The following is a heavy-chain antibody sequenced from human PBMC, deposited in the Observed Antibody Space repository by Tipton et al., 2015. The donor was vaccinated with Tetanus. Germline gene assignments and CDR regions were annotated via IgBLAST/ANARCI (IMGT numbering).Heavy chain of an antibody. Sequence: QVQLVQSGAEVKKTGSSVKISCKASGYTLTYRYLHWVRQAPGQALEWMGWITPFNNNTNYAQKFQDRVSFSSDRSMNTAYMEVSSLRSADTAMYYCATREDTALVIAESDAPDIWGQGTMVTVSS. CDR2: ITPFNNNT. V-gene: IGHV1-45*02. CDR1: GYTLTYRY. D-gene: IGHD5-18*01. CDR3: ATREDTALVIAESDAPDI. J-gene: IGHJ3*02.